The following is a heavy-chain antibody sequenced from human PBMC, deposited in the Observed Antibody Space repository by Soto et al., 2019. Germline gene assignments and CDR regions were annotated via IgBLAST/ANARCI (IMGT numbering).Heavy chain of an antibody. V-gene: IGHV1-18*01. D-gene: IGHD3-9*01. CDR1: GYTFTSYA. CDR2: ISAYNGNT. J-gene: IGHJ5*02. CDR3: AREFGAISVDWFAP. Sequence: QVQLVQSGAEVKKPGASVKVSCKASGYTFTSYAISWVRQAPGQGLAWMGWISAYNGNTNYAQKLQGRGTMTTDTATSTAYMELRSLRSDDTAVYYCAREFGAISVDWFAPWGQGTLVTVSS.